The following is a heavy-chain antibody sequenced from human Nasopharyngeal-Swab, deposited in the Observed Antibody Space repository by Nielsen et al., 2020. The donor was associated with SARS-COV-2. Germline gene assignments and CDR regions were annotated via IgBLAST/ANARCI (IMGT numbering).Heavy chain of an antibody. D-gene: IGHD4-23*01. J-gene: IGHJ4*02. CDR1: GFIVTNNY. CDR3: AREYRGYLDY. CDR2: IYPGGST. Sequence: GESLKISCDASGFIVTNNYMNWVRQAPGKGPEWVSTIYPGGSTYYADSVKGRFSTSRDSSTLYLQMDSVRAEDTAFYFCAREYRGYLDYWGQGTLVSVSS. V-gene: IGHV3-53*01.